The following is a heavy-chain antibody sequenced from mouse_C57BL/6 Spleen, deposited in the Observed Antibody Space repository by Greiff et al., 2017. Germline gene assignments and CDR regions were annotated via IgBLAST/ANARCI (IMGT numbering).Heavy chain of an antibody. CDR1: GYTFTEYT. V-gene: IGHV1-62-2*01. D-gene: IGHD2-2*01. Sequence: VQLQQSGAELVKPGASVKLSCKASGYTFTEYTIHWVKQRSGQGLEWIGWFYPGSGSIKYNEKFKDKATLTADKSSSTVYMELSRLTSEDSAVYFCARHEDEVSYYGYPWFAYWGQGTLVTVSA. J-gene: IGHJ3*01. CDR3: ARHEDEVSYYGYPWFAY. CDR2: FYPGSGSI.